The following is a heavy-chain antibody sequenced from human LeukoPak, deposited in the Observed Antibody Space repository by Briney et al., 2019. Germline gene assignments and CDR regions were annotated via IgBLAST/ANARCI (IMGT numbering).Heavy chain of an antibody. D-gene: IGHD3-10*01. CDR1: GFTFSSYW. J-gene: IGHJ4*02. CDR2: INSDGSST. Sequence: GGSLRLSCAASGFTFSSYWMHWVRQAPGKGLVWVSRINSDGSSTSYADSVKGRFTISRDNAKNTLYLQMNSPRAEDTAVYYCARAHYGSGSYYSDWGQGTLVTVSS. V-gene: IGHV3-74*01. CDR3: ARAHYGSGSYYSD.